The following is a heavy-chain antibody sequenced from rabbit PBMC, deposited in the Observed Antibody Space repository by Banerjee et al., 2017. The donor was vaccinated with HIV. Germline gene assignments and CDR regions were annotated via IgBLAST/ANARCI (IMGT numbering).Heavy chain of an antibody. D-gene: IGHD4-2*01. V-gene: IGHV1S40*01. Sequence: QSLEESGGDLVKPGASLTLTCTASGFSFSSSYYMCWVRQAPGKGLEWIACIYAGSSGSTYYASWAKGRFTFSKTSSTTVTLQMTSLTAADTATYFCARFYGGYAGYFNLWGPGTLVTVS. CDR2: IYAGSSGST. CDR1: GFSFSSSYY. CDR3: ARFYGGYAGYFNL. J-gene: IGHJ4*01.